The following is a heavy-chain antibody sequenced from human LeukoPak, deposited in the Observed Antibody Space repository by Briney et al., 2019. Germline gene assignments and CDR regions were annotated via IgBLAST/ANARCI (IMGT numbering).Heavy chain of an antibody. CDR2: IKQDGSEK. V-gene: IGHV3-7*03. Sequence: GGSLRLSCAASGFTFSSYWMSWVRQAPGKGLEWVANIKQDGSEKYYVDSVKGRFTISRDNSKNTLYLQMSSLRAEDTAVYYCEVGRSTSVYWGQGTLVTVSS. CDR1: GFTFSSYW. J-gene: IGHJ4*02. D-gene: IGHD2-2*01. CDR3: EVGRSTSVY.